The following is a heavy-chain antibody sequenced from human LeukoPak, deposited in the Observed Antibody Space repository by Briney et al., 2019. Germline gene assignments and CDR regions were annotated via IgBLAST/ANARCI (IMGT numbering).Heavy chain of an antibody. CDR2: INSDGSIT. Sequence: PGGSLRLSCAASGFTFTTYWMHWVRQAPGKGLVWVSHINSDGSITSYADSVKGRFTISRDNAKNTLYLQMNSLRAEDTAVYYCARDGMATINSWGQGTVVTVSS. J-gene: IGHJ4*02. D-gene: IGHD5-12*01. V-gene: IGHV3-74*01. CDR1: GFTFTTYW. CDR3: ARDGMATINS.